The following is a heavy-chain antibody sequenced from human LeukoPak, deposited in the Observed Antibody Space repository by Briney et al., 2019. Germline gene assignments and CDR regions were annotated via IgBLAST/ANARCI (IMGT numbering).Heavy chain of an antibody. CDR2: IIPIFGTA. V-gene: IGHV1-69*06. J-gene: IGHJ6*03. CDR3: ARGDRYSSSWYGDHYYMDV. Sequence: SVKVSCKASGGTFNNYGISWVRQAPGQGLEWMGGIIPIFGTANYAQKFQGRVTITADKSTSTAYMELSSLRSEDTAVYYCARGDRYSSSWYGDHYYMDVWGKGTTVTVSS. D-gene: IGHD6-13*01. CDR1: GGTFNNYG.